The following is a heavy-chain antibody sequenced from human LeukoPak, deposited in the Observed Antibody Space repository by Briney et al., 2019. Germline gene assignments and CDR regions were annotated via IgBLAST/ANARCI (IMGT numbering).Heavy chain of an antibody. J-gene: IGHJ5*02. Sequence: GASVKVSCKASGGTFSSYAISWVRQAPGQGLEWMGGIIPIFGTANYAQKFQGRVTITADKSTSTAYMELSSLRSEDTAVYYCASTETTYRSQWLVVYNWFDPWGQGTLVTVSS. CDR1: GGTFSSYA. D-gene: IGHD6-19*01. V-gene: IGHV1-69*06. CDR2: IIPIFGTA. CDR3: ASTETTYRSQWLVVYNWFDP.